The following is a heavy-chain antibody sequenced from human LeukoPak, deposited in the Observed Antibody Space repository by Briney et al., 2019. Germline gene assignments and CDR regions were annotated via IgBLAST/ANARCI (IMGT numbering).Heavy chain of an antibody. J-gene: IGHJ3*02. CDR2: IWYDGSNK. Sequence: GRSLRLSSAASGFTFSSYGMHWVRQAPGKGLEWVAVIWYDGSNKYYADSVKGRFTISRDNSKNTLYLQMNSLRAEDTAVYYCARVTHIAAAKDAFDIWGQGTMVTVSS. CDR1: GFTFSSYG. CDR3: ARVTHIAAAKDAFDI. V-gene: IGHV3-33*01. D-gene: IGHD6-13*01.